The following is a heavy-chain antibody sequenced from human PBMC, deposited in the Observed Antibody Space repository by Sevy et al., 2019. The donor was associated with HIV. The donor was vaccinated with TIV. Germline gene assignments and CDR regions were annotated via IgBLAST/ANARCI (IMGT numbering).Heavy chain of an antibody. CDR2: IYNSWST. V-gene: IGHV4-59*08. Sequence: SETLSLTCTVSGGSISSFLWSWIRQPPGTGLEWIGYIYNSWSTNYNPSLKSRVTISVDTSKNQFSLKLSSVTAADTALYYCARHQTTAVLYAFDLWGQRTRVTVSS. D-gene: IGHD2-21*02. CDR3: ARHQTTAVLYAFDL. CDR1: GGSISSFL. J-gene: IGHJ3*01.